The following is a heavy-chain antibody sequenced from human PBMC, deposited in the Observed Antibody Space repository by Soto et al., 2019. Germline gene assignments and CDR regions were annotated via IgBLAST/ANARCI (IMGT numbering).Heavy chain of an antibody. CDR3: ARAHYGDYGYGMDV. CDR2: IYHSGST. D-gene: IGHD4-17*01. CDR1: GGSISSGGYS. J-gene: IGHJ6*02. Sequence: TLSLTCAVSGGSISSGGYSWSWIRQPPGKGLEWIGYIYHSGSTYYNPSLKSRVTISVDRSKNPFSLKLSSVTAADTAVYYCARAHYGDYGYGMDVWGQGTTVTVSS. V-gene: IGHV4-30-2*01.